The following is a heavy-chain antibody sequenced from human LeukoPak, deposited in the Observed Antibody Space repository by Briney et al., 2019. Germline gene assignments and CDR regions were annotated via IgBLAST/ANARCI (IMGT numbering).Heavy chain of an antibody. V-gene: IGHV1-46*01. CDR1: GYTFINYY. D-gene: IGHD1-26*01. CDR2: INPSDSST. CDR3: ASTSVPSYLVGLDY. Sequence: ASVKVSCKASGYTFINYYTHWVRQAPGQGLEWMGVINPSDSSTSYAQKFQGRATMTRDTSTTTVYMELSSLRSEDTVVYYCASTSVPSYLVGLDYWGQGTQVTVSS. J-gene: IGHJ4*02.